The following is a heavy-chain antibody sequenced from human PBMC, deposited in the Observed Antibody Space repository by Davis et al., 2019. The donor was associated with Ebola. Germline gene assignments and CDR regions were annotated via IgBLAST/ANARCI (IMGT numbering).Heavy chain of an antibody. CDR2: FDPENGET. Sequence: ASVKVSCKVYGYILTELSMHWVRHAPGKGLEWMGGFDPENGETIYAQKFQGRVTITADKSTSTAYMELSSLRSEDTAVYYCARDRLGYCSGGSCFNWFDPWGQGTLVTVSS. CDR3: ARDRLGYCSGGSCFNWFDP. D-gene: IGHD2-15*01. CDR1: GYILTELS. V-gene: IGHV1-24*01. J-gene: IGHJ5*02.